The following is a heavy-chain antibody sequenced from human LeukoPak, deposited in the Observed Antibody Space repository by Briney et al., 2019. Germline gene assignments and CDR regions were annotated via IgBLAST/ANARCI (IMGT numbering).Heavy chain of an antibody. V-gene: IGHV3-73*01. J-gene: IGHJ5*02. Sequence: PGGSLRLSCAASGFTFSGSAMHWVRQASGKGLEWVGRVRSKADSYATTYAESVKGRFIISRDDSKNTAYLRVNSLKTDDTAVYYCVRQGSSTWYWFDPWGQGTLVTVSS. CDR1: GFTFSGSA. CDR2: VRSKADSYAT. CDR3: VRQGSSTWYWFDP. D-gene: IGHD6-13*01.